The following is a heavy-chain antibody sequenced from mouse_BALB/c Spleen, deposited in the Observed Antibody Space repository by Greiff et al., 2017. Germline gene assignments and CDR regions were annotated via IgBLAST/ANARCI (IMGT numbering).Heavy chain of an antibody. D-gene: IGHD2-12*01. CDR3: ARGYYYYAMDY. CDR2: ISDGGSYT. Sequence: EVQVVESGGGLVKPGGSLKLSCAASGFTFSDYYMYWVRQTPEKRLEWVATISDGGSYTYYPDSVKGRFTISRDNAKNNLYLQMSSLKSEDTAMYYCARGYYYYAMDYWGQGTSVTVSS. J-gene: IGHJ4*01. CDR1: GFTFSDYY. V-gene: IGHV5-4*02.